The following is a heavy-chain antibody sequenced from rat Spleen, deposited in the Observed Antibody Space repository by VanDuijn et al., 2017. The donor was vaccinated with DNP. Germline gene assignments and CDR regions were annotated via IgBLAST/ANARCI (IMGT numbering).Heavy chain of an antibody. CDR3: TTKYYGYDYAMDA. Sequence: EVKLVESGGGLVEPGRSVKVSCVASGLSFSNYGMAWVRQTPTRGLEWVASIGIRGASTFYRDSVKGRFTISRDNAKSTLYLQMDSLRSEDTATYYCTTKYYGYDYAMDAWGQGTSVTVSS. CDR2: IGIRGAST. D-gene: IGHD1-7*01. J-gene: IGHJ4*01. V-gene: IGHV5-27*01. CDR1: GLSFSNYG.